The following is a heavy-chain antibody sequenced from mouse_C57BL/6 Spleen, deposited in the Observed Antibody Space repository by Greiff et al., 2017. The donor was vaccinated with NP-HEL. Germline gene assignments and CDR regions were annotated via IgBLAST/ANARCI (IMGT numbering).Heavy chain of an antibody. V-gene: IGHV1-82*01. CDR1: GYAFSSSW. D-gene: IGHD3-2*02. CDR3: AKDSSGYDYYAMDY. Sequence: QVQLQQSGPELVKPGASVKISCKASGYAFSSSWMNWVKQRPGKGLEWIGRIYPGDGDTNYNGKFKGKATLTADKSSSTAYMQLSSLTSEDSAVYFCAKDSSGYDYYAMDYWGQGTSVTVSS. J-gene: IGHJ4*01. CDR2: IYPGDGDT.